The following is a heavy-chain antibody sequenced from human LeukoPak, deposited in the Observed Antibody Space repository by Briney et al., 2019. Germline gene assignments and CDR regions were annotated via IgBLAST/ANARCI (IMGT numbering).Heavy chain of an antibody. CDR3: ARDRLRLRGMDV. Sequence: PGGSLRLSCAASGFTFSNYWMTWVRRAPGKGLEWVANINQDGGEKYYVDSVKGRFTISRDNIKNSLYLQMNSLRAEDTAVYYCARDRLRLRGMDVWGQGTTVTVSS. CDR2: INQDGGEK. CDR1: GFTFSNYW. J-gene: IGHJ6*02. V-gene: IGHV3-7*01. D-gene: IGHD4-17*01.